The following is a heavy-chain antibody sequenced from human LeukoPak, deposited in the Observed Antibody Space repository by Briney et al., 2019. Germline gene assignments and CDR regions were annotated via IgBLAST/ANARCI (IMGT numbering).Heavy chain of an antibody. D-gene: IGHD6-13*01. V-gene: IGHV4-39*07. CDR3: AGAIAAAGTKTGYSSGLDY. CDR2: IYYSGST. J-gene: IGHJ4*02. Sequence: PSETLSLNCTVSVGSISSGRYYWGWIRQPPGKGLEWIGSIYYSGSTNYNPSLKSRVTISVDTSKNQFSLKLSSVTAADTAVYYCAGAIAAAGTKTGYSSGLDYWGQGTLVTVSS. CDR1: VGSISSGRYY.